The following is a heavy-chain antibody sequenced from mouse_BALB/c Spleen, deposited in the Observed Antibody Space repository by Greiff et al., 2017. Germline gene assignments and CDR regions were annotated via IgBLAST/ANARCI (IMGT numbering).Heavy chain of an antibody. CDR2: IYPGGGYT. Sequence: QVQLQQSGAELVRPGTSVKISCKASGYTFTNYWLGWVKQRPGHGLEWIGDIYPGGGYTNYNEKFKGKATLTADTSSSTASMQLSSLTSEDAAVYFCASGALDCDNWCAYWGQGTLVTVSA. V-gene: IGHV1-63*02. CDR3: ASGALDCDNWCAY. D-gene: IGHD2-4*01. CDR1: GYTFTNYW. J-gene: IGHJ3*01.